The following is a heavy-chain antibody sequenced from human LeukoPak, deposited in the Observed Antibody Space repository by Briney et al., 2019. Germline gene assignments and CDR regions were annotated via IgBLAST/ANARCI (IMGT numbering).Heavy chain of an antibody. CDR1: GGSISSGGYY. D-gene: IGHD3-10*01. J-gene: IGHJ6*02. CDR2: IYYTGSV. V-gene: IGHV4-31*03. CDR3: ARDHSYYFGSQTSALDV. Sequence: PSGTLSLTCTVSGGSISSGGYYWSWIRQHPGKGLEWIGYIYYTGSVDYNASLKSRLTISLYTSKNRFSLKLKSVTAADTAVYYCARDHSYYFGSQTSALDVWGQGTAVTVSS.